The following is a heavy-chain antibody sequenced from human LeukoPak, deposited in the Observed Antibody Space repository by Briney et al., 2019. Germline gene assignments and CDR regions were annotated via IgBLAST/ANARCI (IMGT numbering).Heavy chain of an antibody. J-gene: IGHJ4*02. CDR2: INPNSGGT. V-gene: IGHV1-2*02. CDR3: ARDTCSSTSCYTIGY. CDR1: GYTFTGYY. D-gene: IGHD2-2*02. Sequence: ASVKVSCKASGYTFTGYYMHWVRQAPGQGLEWMGWINPNSGGTNYAQKFQGRVTMTGDTSISTAYMELSRLRSDDTAVYYCARDTCSSTSCYTIGYWGQGTLVTVSS.